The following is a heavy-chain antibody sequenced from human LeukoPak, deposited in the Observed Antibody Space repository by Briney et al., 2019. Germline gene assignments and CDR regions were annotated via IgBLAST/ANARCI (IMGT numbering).Heavy chain of an antibody. D-gene: IGHD6-13*01. Sequence: SETLSLTCTVSGGSISSYYWSWIRQPAGKGLEWIGRIYTSGSTNYNSSLKSRVTMSVDTSKNQFSLKLSSVTAADTAVYYCARSHLSYFGYSSYFDYWGQGTLVTVSS. CDR2: IYTSGST. CDR1: GGSISSYY. J-gene: IGHJ4*02. V-gene: IGHV4-4*07. CDR3: ARSHLSYFGYSSYFDY.